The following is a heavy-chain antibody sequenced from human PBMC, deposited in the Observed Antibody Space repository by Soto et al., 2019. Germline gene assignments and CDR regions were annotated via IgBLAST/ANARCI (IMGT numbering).Heavy chain of an antibody. V-gene: IGHV4-28*01. J-gene: IGHJ4*02. CDR3: ARRPHSGSYYFDY. CDR1: GYSISSSNW. CDR2: IYYSGST. D-gene: IGHD1-26*01. Sequence: SETLSLTCAVSGYSISSSNWWGWIRQPPGKGLEWIGYIYYSGSTYYNPSHKSRVTMSVDTSKNQFSRKLSSVTAVDTAVYYCARRPHSGSYYFDYWGQGTLVTVSS.